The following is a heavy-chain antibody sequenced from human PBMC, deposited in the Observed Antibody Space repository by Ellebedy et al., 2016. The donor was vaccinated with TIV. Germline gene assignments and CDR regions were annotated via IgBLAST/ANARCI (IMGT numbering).Heavy chain of an antibody. D-gene: IGHD2-15*01. J-gene: IGHJ4*02. V-gene: IGHV3-48*01. Sequence: GGSLRLXXAASGFTFIIYSLNWVRQAPGKGLEWVSYISSSSRTIYYADSVKGRFTISRDNSKNTMYLQMNSLRVEDTAVYYCASPSYCSGDTCTSLFDYWGQGTLVTVSS. CDR1: GFTFIIYS. CDR3: ASPSYCSGDTCTSLFDY. CDR2: ISSSSRTI.